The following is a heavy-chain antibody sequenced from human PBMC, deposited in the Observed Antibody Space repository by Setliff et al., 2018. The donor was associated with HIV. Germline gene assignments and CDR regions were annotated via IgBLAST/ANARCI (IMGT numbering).Heavy chain of an antibody. CDR2: ISAYNGNT. D-gene: IGHD5-18*01. Sequence: GASVKVSCKASGYTFTSYGISWVRQAPGQGLEWMGWISAYNGNTNYAQKLQGRVTMTTDTSTSTAYMELRSLRSDDTAVYYCARGQGRFSFGAQLGYYFDYWGQGTLVTVSS. J-gene: IGHJ4*02. CDR3: ARGQGRFSFGAQLGYYFDY. V-gene: IGHV1-18*01. CDR1: GYTFTSYG.